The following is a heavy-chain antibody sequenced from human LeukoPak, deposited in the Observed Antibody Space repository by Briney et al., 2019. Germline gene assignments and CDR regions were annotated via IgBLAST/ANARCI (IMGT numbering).Heavy chain of an antibody. CDR3: ARVPQWNQAHSSGWYYFDH. Sequence: GGSLRLSCAASGFTVSRNYMSWVRQAPGKGLEWVSVIYSGGSTYYADSVKGRFTISRHNSKNTLYLQMNSLRAEDTAVYYCARVPQWNQAHSSGWYYFDHWGQGTLVTVSS. D-gene: IGHD6-19*01. CDR2: IYSGGST. CDR1: GFTVSRNY. V-gene: IGHV3-53*04. J-gene: IGHJ4*02.